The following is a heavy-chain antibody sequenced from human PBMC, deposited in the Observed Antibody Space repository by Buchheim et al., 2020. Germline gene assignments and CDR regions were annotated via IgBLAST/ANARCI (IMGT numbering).Heavy chain of an antibody. V-gene: IGHV4-59*08. CDR2: IHYSGST. CDR1: GGSISSYY. D-gene: IGHD4-17*01. Sequence: QVQLQESGPGLVKPSETLSLTCTVSGGSISSYYWSWIRQPPGGGLECIAYIHYSGSTNYNPSLKSRVTISVDTSQPQSSLKVSSVTAADTAVYYCARQGHYVDYDNWGQGTL. CDR3: ARQGHYVDYDN. J-gene: IGHJ4*02.